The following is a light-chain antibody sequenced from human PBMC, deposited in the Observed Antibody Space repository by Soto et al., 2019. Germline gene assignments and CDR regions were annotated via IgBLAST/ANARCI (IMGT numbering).Light chain of an antibody. Sequence: EIVLTQSPGTLSLSPGERATLSCRASQSVSSSYLAWYQQKPGQAPRLLIYGASSRATGIPDRFSGSGSGTDFTLPINRLEPEDFAVYYCQQYGSSPPYTCGQGTKLEIK. CDR1: QSVSSSY. CDR3: QQYGSSPPYT. CDR2: GAS. J-gene: IGKJ2*01. V-gene: IGKV3-20*01.